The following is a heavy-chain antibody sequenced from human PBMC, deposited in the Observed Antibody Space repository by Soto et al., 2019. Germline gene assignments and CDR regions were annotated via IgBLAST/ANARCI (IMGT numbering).Heavy chain of an antibody. CDR2: ISYDGSNK. CDR1: GFTFSSYG. CDR3: AKIESLIAVAGKIDDY. J-gene: IGHJ4*02. D-gene: IGHD6-19*01. Sequence: PGGSLRLSCAASGFTFSSYGIHWVRQAPGKGLEWVAVISYDGSNKYYADSVKGRFTISRDNSKNTLYLQMNSLRAEDTAVYYCAKIESLIAVAGKIDDYWGQGTLVTV. V-gene: IGHV3-30*18.